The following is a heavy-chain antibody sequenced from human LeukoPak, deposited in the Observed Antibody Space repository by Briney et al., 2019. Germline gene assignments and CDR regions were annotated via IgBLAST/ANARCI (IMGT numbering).Heavy chain of an antibody. CDR1: GGSISSYY. J-gene: IGHJ4*02. CDR3: ARVSGGSHLDY. Sequence: PSETPSLTCTVSGGSISSYYWSWIRQPPGKGLEWIGYIYYSGSTNYNPSLKSRVTISVDTSKNQFSLKLSSVTAADTAVYYCARVSGGSHLDYWGQGTLVTVSS. CDR2: IYYSGST. V-gene: IGHV4-59*01. D-gene: IGHD2-15*01.